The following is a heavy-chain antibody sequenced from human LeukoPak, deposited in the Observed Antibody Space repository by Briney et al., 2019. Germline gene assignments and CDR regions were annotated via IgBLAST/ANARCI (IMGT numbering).Heavy chain of an antibody. V-gene: IGHV3-21*04. Sequence: PGGSLRLSCAASGFTFSSYSMNWVRQAPGKGLEWVSSISSSGGYIYYADSVKGRFTISRDNAKNSLYLQMNSLRAEDTAVYYCAKDWAAISYYYDSSAVLNAFDIWGQGTMVTVSS. J-gene: IGHJ3*02. CDR3: AKDWAAISYYYDSSAVLNAFDI. CDR1: GFTFSSYS. D-gene: IGHD3-22*01. CDR2: ISSSGGYI.